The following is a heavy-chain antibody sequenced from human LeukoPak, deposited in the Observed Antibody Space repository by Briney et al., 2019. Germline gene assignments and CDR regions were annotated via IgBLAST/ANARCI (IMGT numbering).Heavy chain of an antibody. Sequence: SETLSLTCTVSGGSIISYYWSWIRQPPRKGLEWIGYIYYSGSTNYNPSLKSRVTISVDTSKNQFSLKLSSVTAADTAVYYCARGGYYDSSGYCDYWGQGTLVTVSS. CDR3: ARGGYYDSSGYCDY. CDR1: GGSIISYY. J-gene: IGHJ4*02. V-gene: IGHV4-59*01. D-gene: IGHD3-22*01. CDR2: IYYSGST.